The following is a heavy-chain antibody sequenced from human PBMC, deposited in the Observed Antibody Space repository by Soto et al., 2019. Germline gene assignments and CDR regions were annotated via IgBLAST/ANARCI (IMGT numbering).Heavy chain of an antibody. CDR2: IYPGDSDT. CDR3: AGTNCDDAFDS. D-gene: IGHD7-27*01. V-gene: IGHV5-51*01. CDR1: GYSFTSYW. J-gene: IGHJ3*02. Sequence: RAPLNISCKGSGYSFTSYWIGSVRQLPAKGLEWVGIIYPGDSDTRYSPSFQGQVIISAAKSISPAYLQSSSLMASDTEMYYCAGTNCDDAFDSWGQGTMVT.